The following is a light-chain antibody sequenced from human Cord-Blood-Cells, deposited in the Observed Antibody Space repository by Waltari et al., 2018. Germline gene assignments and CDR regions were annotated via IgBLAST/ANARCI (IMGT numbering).Light chain of an antibody. CDR3: NSRDSSGNHLVV. J-gene: IGLJ2*01. Sequence: SSELTQDPAVSVALGQTVRITCQGDSLRSDYASWYQQKPGQAPVLFIYGKNNRPSGNPDRFSGSSSGNTASLTITGAQAEDEADYYCNSRDSSGNHLVVFGGGTKLTVL. CDR2: GKN. CDR1: SLRSDY. V-gene: IGLV3-19*01.